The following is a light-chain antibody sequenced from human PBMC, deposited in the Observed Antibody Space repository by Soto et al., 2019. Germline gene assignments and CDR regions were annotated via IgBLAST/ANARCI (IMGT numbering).Light chain of an antibody. CDR2: AAS. V-gene: IGKV1-39*01. J-gene: IGKJ1*01. CDR1: QNSSNN. CDR3: QQSYSTLWT. Sequence: IQMTQSPSSLSASVGDRVTITCRASQNSSNNLNWYQQKAGTVPKLLIYAASRLQTGVPSRFRGSGSGTDFGLTISSLQPEDFATYYCQQSYSTLWTFGQGTKVEIK.